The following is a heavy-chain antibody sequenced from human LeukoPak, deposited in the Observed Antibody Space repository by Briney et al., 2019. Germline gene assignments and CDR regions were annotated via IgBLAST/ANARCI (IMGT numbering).Heavy chain of an antibody. CDR2: IYYSGST. V-gene: IGHV4-31*11. CDR3: ARLPPYYYDSKGFDY. CDR1: GGSFSGYY. J-gene: IGHJ4*02. D-gene: IGHD3-22*01. Sequence: PSETLSLTCAVYGGSFSGYYWSWIRQHPGKGLEWIGYIYYSGSTYYNPSLKSRVTISVDTSKNQFSLKLSSVTAADTAVYYCARLPPYYYDSKGFDYWGQGTLVTVSS.